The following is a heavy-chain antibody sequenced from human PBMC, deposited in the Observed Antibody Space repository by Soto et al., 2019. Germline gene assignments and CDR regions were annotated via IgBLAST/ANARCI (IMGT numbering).Heavy chain of an antibody. CDR1: GYTFSAFW. V-gene: IGHV5-10-1*01. D-gene: IGHD2-8*01. Sequence: GESLKISCQASGYTFSAFWITWVRQMPGKGLEWMATIDPRDSYSNYSLSFHGHVTIAADKSIGSAYLHWSTLEASDTAIYYCARPSTGFCTKTTCQHYFGMDVWGQGTTVTVSS. CDR3: ARPSTGFCTKTTCQHYFGMDV. CDR2: IDPRDSYS. J-gene: IGHJ6*02.